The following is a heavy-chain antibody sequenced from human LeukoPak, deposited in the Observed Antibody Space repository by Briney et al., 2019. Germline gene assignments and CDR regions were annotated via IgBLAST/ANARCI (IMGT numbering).Heavy chain of an antibody. CDR2: INPSGGST. CDR3: ARDFSGRAAALDPYYGMDV. Sequence: AASVKVSCKASGYTFTSYYMHWVRQAPGQGLEWMGIINPSGGSTSYAQKFQGWVTMTRDTSISTAYMELSRLRSDDTAVYYCARDFSGRAAALDPYYGMDVWGQGTTVTVSS. D-gene: IGHD3-10*01. CDR1: GYTFTSYY. V-gene: IGHV1-46*01. J-gene: IGHJ6*02.